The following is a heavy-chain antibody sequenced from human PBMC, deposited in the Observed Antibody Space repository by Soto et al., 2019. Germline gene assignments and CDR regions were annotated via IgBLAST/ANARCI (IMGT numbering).Heavy chain of an antibody. CDR3: ARVGDSGNFWYFDL. CDR2: ISSSTSTI. J-gene: IGHJ2*01. V-gene: IGHV3-48*02. CDR1: GFTFTTYS. Sequence: EVQLVESGGGLVQPGGSLRLSCAASGFTFTTYSMTWVRQAPGKGLEWVSYISSSTSTIYYADSVKDRFTISRDNAKNSLYLQMNSLRDEDTAVYYCARVGDSGNFWYFDLWGRGTLVTVSS. D-gene: IGHD1-26*01.